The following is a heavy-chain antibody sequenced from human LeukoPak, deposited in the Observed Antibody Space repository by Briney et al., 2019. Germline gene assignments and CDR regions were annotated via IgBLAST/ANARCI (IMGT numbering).Heavy chain of an antibody. V-gene: IGHV1-2*02. J-gene: IGHJ5*02. CDR2: INPNSGGT. Sequence: ASLKVSCKASGYTFTGYYMRWVRQAPGQGLEWMGWINPNSGGTNYAQKFQGRVTMTRDTSISTAYMELSRLRSDDTAVYYCARGGCSSTSCYWRNNWFDPWGQGTLVTVSS. CDR3: ARGGCSSTSCYWRNNWFDP. D-gene: IGHD2-2*01. CDR1: GYTFTGYY.